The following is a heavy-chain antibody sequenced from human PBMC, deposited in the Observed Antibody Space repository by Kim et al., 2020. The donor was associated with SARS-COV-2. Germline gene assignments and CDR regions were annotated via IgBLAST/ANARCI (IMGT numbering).Heavy chain of an antibody. Sequence: GGSLRLSCAASGFTFSNAWMSWVRQAPGKGLEWVGHIKSKSDGGTADYAAPVKGRFTISRDDSKNTLYLQVNSLKTEDTAVYYCTTAYSGSYLSHYYYAMDVWGQGTTLTVSS. CDR2: IKSKSDGGTA. D-gene: IGHD1-26*01. CDR3: TTAYSGSYLSHYYYAMDV. V-gene: IGHV3-15*01. J-gene: IGHJ6*02. CDR1: GFTFSNAW.